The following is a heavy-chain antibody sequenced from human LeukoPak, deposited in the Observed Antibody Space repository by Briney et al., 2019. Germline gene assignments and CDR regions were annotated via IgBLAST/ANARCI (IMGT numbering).Heavy chain of an antibody. CDR1: GGSISIYY. CDR2: INNSGST. V-gene: IGHV4-4*07. Sequence: SETLSLTCTVSGGSISIYYWSWIRQPTGKGLEWIGRINNSGSTNYNPSFKSRVTMSVDTSKNQFSLKLNFVTAADTAVYYCAREYDDFDYWGQGTLVTVSS. D-gene: IGHD3-3*01. J-gene: IGHJ4*02. CDR3: AREYDDFDY.